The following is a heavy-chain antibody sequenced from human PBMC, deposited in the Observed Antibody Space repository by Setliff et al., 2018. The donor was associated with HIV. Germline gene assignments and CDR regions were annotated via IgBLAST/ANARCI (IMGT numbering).Heavy chain of an antibody. J-gene: IGHJ6*03. V-gene: IGHV4-34*01. CDR2: INHSGST. CDR3: ARRYYYYYMDV. Sequence: ETLSLTCAVYGGSFSGYYWSWIRQPPGKGLEWIGEINHSGSTNCNPSLKSRVTISVDTSKNQFSLKLSSVTAADTAVYYCARRYYYYYMDVWGKGTTVTVSS. CDR1: GGSFSGYY.